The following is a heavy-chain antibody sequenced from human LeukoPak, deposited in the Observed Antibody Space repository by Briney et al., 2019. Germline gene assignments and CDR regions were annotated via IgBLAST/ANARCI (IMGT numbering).Heavy chain of an antibody. CDR1: GFTFSSYA. D-gene: IGHD1-1*01. V-gene: IGHV3-30*04. Sequence: GGSLRLSCAASGFTFSSYAMHWVRQAPGKGLEWVAVISYDGSNKYYADSVKGRFTISRDNSKNTLYLQMNSLRAEDTDVYYCARDQGERRFVSRNRNDAFDIWGQGTMVTVSS. CDR2: ISYDGSNK. J-gene: IGHJ3*02. CDR3: ARDQGERRFVSRNRNDAFDI.